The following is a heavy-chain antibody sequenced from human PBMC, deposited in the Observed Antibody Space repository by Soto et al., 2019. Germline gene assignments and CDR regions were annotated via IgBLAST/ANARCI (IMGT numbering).Heavy chain of an antibody. CDR2: ISSSSSYI. V-gene: IGHV3-21*01. CDR3: AGEPGYYHGMDV. J-gene: IGHJ6*02. Sequence: GGSLRLSCVASGFTFNTYSLNWVRQAPGKGLEWVSSISSSSSYIYYADSVKGRFTISRDNAKNSLYLQMNGLRAEDTAVYYCAGEPGYYHGMDVWGQGITVTVSS. CDR1: GFTFNTYS. D-gene: IGHD3-10*01.